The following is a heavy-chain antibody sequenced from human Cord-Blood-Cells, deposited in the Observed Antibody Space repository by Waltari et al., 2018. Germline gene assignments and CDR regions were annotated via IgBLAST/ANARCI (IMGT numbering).Heavy chain of an antibody. J-gene: IGHJ6*03. V-gene: IGHV4-59*01. CDR3: ARESLGSTDYYYYYMDV. CDR2: IYYSGST. Sequence: QVQLQESGPGLVKPSETLSLTCTVSGGSISSYYWRWIRQPPRKGLEWIGYIYYSGSTNYNPSLKSRVTISVDTSKNQFSLKLSSVTAADTAVYYCARESLGSTDYYYYYMDVWGKGTTVTVSS. CDR1: GGSISSYY. D-gene: IGHD6-13*01.